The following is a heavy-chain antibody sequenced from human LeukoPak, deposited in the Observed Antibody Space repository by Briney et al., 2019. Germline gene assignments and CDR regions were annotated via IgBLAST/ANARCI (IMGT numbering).Heavy chain of an antibody. CDR1: GFTFSIYA. Sequence: GGSLRLSCAASGFTFSIYAMSWVRQPPRKGLEWVSVISDTGDNTDCADSVKGRFTISRDNSKKTLYLQMSGLRAEDTALYYCAKAGLPNKSGYLYYFDYWGQGTPVTVSS. J-gene: IGHJ4*02. D-gene: IGHD3-22*01. CDR3: AKAGLPNKSGYLYYFDY. CDR2: ISDTGDNT. V-gene: IGHV3-23*01.